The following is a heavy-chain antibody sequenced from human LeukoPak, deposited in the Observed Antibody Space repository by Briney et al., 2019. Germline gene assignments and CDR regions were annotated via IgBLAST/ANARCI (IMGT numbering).Heavy chain of an antibody. J-gene: IGHJ4*02. CDR1: GGSFSGYY. CDR3: ARAKYSSGWYNTDY. V-gene: IGHV4-34*01. D-gene: IGHD6-19*01. CDR2: INHSGST. Sequence: SETLSLTCAVYGGSFSGYYWSWIRQPPGKGLEWIGGINHSGSTNYNPSLKSRVTISVDTSKNQFSLKLSSVTAADTAVYYCARAKYSSGWYNTDYWGQGTLVTVSS.